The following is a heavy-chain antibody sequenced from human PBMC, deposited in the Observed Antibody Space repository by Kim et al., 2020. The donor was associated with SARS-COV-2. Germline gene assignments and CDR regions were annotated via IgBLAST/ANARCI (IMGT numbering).Heavy chain of an antibody. D-gene: IGHD3-3*01. V-gene: IGHV3-74*01. Sequence: GGSLRLSCAASGFTFSSYWLHWVRQAPGKGLVWVSRINSDGSSTSYADSVRGRFTTSRDTAKNTLYLQMNSLGAEDTAVYYCARADYDLWSGHDDPFDI. CDR3: ARADYDLWSGHDDPFDI. CDR1: GFTFSSYW. J-gene: IGHJ3*02. CDR2: INSDGSST.